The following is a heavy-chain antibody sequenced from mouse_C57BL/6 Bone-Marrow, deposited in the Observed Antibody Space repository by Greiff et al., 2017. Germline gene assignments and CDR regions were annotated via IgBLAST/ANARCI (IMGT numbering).Heavy chain of an antibody. D-gene: IGHD1-1*01. CDR1: GFTFSSYG. CDR2: ISSGGSYT. Sequence: EVKLVESGGDLVKPGGSLKLSCAASGFTFSSYGMSWVRQTPDKRLEWVATISSGGSYTYYPDSVKGRFTISRDNAKNTLYLQMSSLKSEDTAMYYCARSRLYYYGSSPYFDYWGQGTTLTVSS. J-gene: IGHJ2*01. V-gene: IGHV5-6*01. CDR3: ARSRLYYYGSSPYFDY.